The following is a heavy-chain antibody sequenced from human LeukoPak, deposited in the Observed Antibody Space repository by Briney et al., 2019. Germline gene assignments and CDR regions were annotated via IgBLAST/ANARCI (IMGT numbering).Heavy chain of an antibody. D-gene: IGHD1-14*01. CDR3: ARDRNSPAKYYFDH. CDR2: VSNDGRDK. CDR1: GFTFNAYA. V-gene: IGHV3-30*04. Sequence: GGSLRLSCAASGFTFNAYAMHWVHQAPGKGLEWVAVVSNDGRDKHYADSMKGRFTISRDNSENTLYLQMNTLRAEDTAVYYCARDRNSPAKYYFDHWGQGTLVTVSS. J-gene: IGHJ4*02.